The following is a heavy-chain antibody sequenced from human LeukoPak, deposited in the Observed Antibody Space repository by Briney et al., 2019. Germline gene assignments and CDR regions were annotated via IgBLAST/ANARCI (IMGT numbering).Heavy chain of an antibody. Sequence: GGSLRLSCAASGFTFSSYSMSWVRQAPGKGLEWVSSISSSSSYIYYADSVKGRFTISRDNAKNSLYLQMNSLRAEDTAVYYCARAPTRYYYYYMDVWGKGTTVTISS. V-gene: IGHV3-21*01. CDR2: ISSSSSYI. J-gene: IGHJ6*03. CDR1: GFTFSSYS. CDR3: ARAPTRYYYYYMDV.